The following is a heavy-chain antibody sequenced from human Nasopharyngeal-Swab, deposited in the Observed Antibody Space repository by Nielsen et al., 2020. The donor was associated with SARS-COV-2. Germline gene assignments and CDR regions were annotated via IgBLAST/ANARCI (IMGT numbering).Heavy chain of an antibody. J-gene: IGHJ3*02. Sequence: ASVKVSCKASGYTFTSYGISWVRQAPGKGLEWMGWMKPNSGVTNYAQNFKGRVTMASDTSSNTAYMELSRLTSDDTAVYFYARDRSTTGWNDAFDIWGQGTVVTVSS. CDR1: GYTFTSYG. CDR2: MKPNSGVT. V-gene: IGHV1-2*02. CDR3: ARDRSTTGWNDAFDI. D-gene: IGHD1-1*01.